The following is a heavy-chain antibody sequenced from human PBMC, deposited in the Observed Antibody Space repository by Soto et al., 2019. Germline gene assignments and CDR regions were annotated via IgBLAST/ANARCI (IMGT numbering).Heavy chain of an antibody. Sequence: SETLSLTCVVSGGSISSGGYSWSWIRQPPGKGLEWIGYIYHSGSTYYNPSLKSRVTISVDRSKNQFSLKLSSATAADTAVYYCVRVPGPWGQGTLVTVS. J-gene: IGHJ5*02. V-gene: IGHV4-30-2*01. CDR1: GGSISSGGYS. CDR3: VRVPGP. CDR2: IYHSGST.